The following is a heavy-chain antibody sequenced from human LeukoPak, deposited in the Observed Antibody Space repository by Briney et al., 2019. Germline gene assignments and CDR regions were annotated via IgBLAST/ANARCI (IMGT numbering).Heavy chain of an antibody. Sequence: GSLRPSCAASGFGFSSYAVSWVRQGPGKGLEWVSSVTGIVGRTYYADSVDGRFTISRDNSKSTVYLQMNSLRAEDTAVYYCAKYMTPDTVAAIPPFDYWGQGTLVTVSS. CDR2: VTGIVGRT. D-gene: IGHD5-12*01. V-gene: IGHV3-23*01. CDR1: GFGFSSYA. J-gene: IGHJ4*02. CDR3: AKYMTPDTVAAIPPFDY.